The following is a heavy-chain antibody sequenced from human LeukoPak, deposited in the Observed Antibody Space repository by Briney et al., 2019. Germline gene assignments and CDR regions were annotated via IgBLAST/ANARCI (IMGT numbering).Heavy chain of an antibody. V-gene: IGHV4-38-2*02. CDR1: GYSISSDYY. J-gene: IGHJ4*02. CDR2: IYHSGST. Sequence: PSETLSLTCTVSGYSISSDYYWGWVRQPPGKGLEWIGSIYHSGSTYYNPSLKSRVTISVDTSKNQFSLKLSSVTAADTAVYYCARGRGYSYGPRSGFDYWGQGTLVTVSS. D-gene: IGHD5-18*01. CDR3: ARGRGYSYGPRSGFDY.